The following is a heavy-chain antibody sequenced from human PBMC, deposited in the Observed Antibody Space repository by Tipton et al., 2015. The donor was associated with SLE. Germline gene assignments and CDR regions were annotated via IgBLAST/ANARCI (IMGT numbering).Heavy chain of an antibody. CDR1: GGSFSGYY. CDR2: INHGGST. Sequence: LRLSCAVYGGSFSGYYWSWIRQPPGKGLEWSGEINHGGSTNYNPYLKSRVTISVDTSKNQFSLKLSSVTAADTAVYYCARGDIVGATPSFDYWGQGTLVTVSS. CDR3: ARGDIVGATPSFDY. V-gene: IGHV4-34*01. J-gene: IGHJ4*02. D-gene: IGHD1-26*01.